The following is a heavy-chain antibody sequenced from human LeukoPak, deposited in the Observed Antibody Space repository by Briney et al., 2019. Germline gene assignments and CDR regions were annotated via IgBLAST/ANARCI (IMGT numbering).Heavy chain of an antibody. CDR1: GFIFENYY. V-gene: IGHV3-11*04. J-gene: IGHJ3*02. CDR3: ARTWGVISAFDI. Sequence: GGSLRLSCTASGFIFENYYMSWIRQAPGKGPQWVSYISKEDNTIYYADSVKGRFTISRDNAKNSLYLQMNSLRAEDTAVYYCARTWGVISAFDIWGQGTMVTVSS. CDR2: ISKEDNTI. D-gene: IGHD3-10*01.